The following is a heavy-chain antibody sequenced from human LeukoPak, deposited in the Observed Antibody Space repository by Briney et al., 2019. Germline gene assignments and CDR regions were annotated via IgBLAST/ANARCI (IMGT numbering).Heavy chain of an antibody. J-gene: IGHJ4*02. D-gene: IGHD3-22*01. CDR2: IFPGDSDT. CDR1: GNSITTYW. V-gene: IGHV5-51*01. Sequence: GESLKISCKASGNSITTYWIGWVRQKPGKGLEWMGLIFPGDSDTKYSPSFQGQVTISADKSISTAYLQWSSLKASDTAIYYCATTYYYDSSGYYPPRYWGQGTLVTVSS. CDR3: ATTYYYDSSGYYPPRY.